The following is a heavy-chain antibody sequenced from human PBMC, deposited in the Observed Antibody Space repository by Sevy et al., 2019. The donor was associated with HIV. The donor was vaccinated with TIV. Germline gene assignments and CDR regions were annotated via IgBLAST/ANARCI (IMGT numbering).Heavy chain of an antibody. CDR2: ISGSGGST. J-gene: IGHJ4*02. D-gene: IGHD1-26*01. V-gene: IGHV3-23*01. CDR1: GFTFSSYA. CDR3: AKDGYSGSYRPNYFDY. Sequence: GGSLRLSCAASGFTFSSYAMSWVRQAPGKGLEWVSAISGSGGSTYYADSVKGRFTISRDNSKNTLYLQMNSLRAEDTAVYYCAKDGYSGSYRPNYFDYWGQGTLVTVSS.